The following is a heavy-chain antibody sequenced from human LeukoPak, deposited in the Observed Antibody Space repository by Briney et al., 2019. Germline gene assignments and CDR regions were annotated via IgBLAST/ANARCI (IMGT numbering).Heavy chain of an antibody. V-gene: IGHV3-21*01. CDR3: ARAAHLGGNSVYAFDI. J-gene: IGHJ3*02. D-gene: IGHD4-23*01. CDR2: ISSSSSYI. Sequence: PGGSLRLSCAASGFTFSSYSMNWVRQAPGKGLEWVSSISSSSSYIYYADSVKGRFTISRDNAKNSLYLQMNSLRAEDTAVYYCARAAHLGGNSVYAFDIWGQGTMVTVSS. CDR1: GFTFSSYS.